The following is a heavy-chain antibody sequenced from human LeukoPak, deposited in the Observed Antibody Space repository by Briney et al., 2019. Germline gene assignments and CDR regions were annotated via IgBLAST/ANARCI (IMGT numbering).Heavy chain of an antibody. CDR3: AKDSLGATIDYNGMDV. CDR2: ISGRGGST. J-gene: IGHJ6*02. Sequence: GGSLRLSCAASGFTFSSYAMSWVRQAPGQGLEWVLGISGRGGSTYYADSVKGRFTISRDNSKDTLYLQMNSLRADDTGVYYCAKDSLGATIDYNGMDVWGQGNTVPVSS. D-gene: IGHD5-24*01. CDR1: GFTFSSYA. V-gene: IGHV3-23*01.